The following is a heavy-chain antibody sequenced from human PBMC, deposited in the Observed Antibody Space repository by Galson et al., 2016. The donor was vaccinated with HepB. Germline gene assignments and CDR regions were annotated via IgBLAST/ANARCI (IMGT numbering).Heavy chain of an antibody. CDR3: ASSLRSISDYYYMDV. Sequence: QSGAEVKKPGESLRISCKASGYSSTTYWITWVRQMPGKGLEWMGRIDPSDSYTYYNPYLQGLVTISADKSITTAYLQWSSLKASDTAMYYCASSLRSISDYYYMDVWGNGTTVTVSS. D-gene: IGHD2-21*01. J-gene: IGHJ6*03. CDR2: IDPSDSYT. V-gene: IGHV5-10-1*01. CDR1: GYSSTTYW.